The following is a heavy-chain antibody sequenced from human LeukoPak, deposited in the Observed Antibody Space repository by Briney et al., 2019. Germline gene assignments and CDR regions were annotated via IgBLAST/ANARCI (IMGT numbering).Heavy chain of an antibody. CDR1: GFTFSSYW. V-gene: IGHV3-74*01. J-gene: IGHJ4*02. D-gene: IGHD1-14*01. Sequence: GGSLRLPCAASGFTFSSYWMHWVRQAPGEGLVWVSRIKSDGSVTWYADSVKGRFTISRDNAKNMLYLQMNSLRDGDTAVYFCARDHDAVGTTIDHWGQGTLVTVSS. CDR3: ARDHDAVGTTIDH. CDR2: IKSDGSVT.